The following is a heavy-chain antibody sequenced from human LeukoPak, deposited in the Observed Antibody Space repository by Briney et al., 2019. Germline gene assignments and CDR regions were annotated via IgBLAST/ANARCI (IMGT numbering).Heavy chain of an antibody. J-gene: IGHJ4*02. Sequence: PGGSLRLSCAASGFTFSSYAMHWVRQAPGKGLEWVAVISYDGSNKYYADSVKGRFTISRDNSKNTLYLQMNSLRAEDTAVYYCARDSVAVAGRDYWGQGTLVTVSS. V-gene: IGHV3-30*04. D-gene: IGHD6-13*01. CDR1: GFTFSSYA. CDR3: ARDSVAVAGRDY. CDR2: ISYDGSNK.